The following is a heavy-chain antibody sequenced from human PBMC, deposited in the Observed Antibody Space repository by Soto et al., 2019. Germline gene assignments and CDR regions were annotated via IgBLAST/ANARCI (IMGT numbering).Heavy chain of an antibody. CDR2: IYYSGST. CDR1: GGSISSYY. CDR3: ARHTPLAGLIDY. Sequence: SSETLSLTCTVSGGSISSYYWSWIRQPPGKGLEWIGYIYYSGSTNYNPSLKSRVTISVDTSKNQFSLKLSSVTAADTAVYYCARHTPLAGLIDYWGQGTLVTVSS. V-gene: IGHV4-59*08. J-gene: IGHJ4*02. D-gene: IGHD6-19*01.